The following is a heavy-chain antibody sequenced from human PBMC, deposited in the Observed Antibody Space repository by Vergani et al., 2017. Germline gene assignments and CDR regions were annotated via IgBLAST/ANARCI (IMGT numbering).Heavy chain of an antibody. CDR3: ARGRIAAKDDSSGYYYEGNYFDY. Sequence: QVQLQESGPGLVKPPGTLSLTCAVSGDSISSNNCWTWVRQPPGKGLEWIGEINHSGSTNYNPSLKSRVTISVDTSKNQFSLKLSSVTAADTAVYYCARGRIAAKDDSSGYYYEGNYFDYWGQGTLVTVSS. V-gene: IGHV4-4*03. CDR1: GDSISSNNC. CDR2: INHSGST. D-gene: IGHD3-22*01. J-gene: IGHJ4*02.